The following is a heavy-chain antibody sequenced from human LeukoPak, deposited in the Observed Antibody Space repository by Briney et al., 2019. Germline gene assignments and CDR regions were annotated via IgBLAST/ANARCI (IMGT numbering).Heavy chain of an antibody. Sequence: GGSLRLSCAASGFTFSNAWMSWVRQAPGKGLEWVGRIKSKTDGGTTDYAAPVKGRFTISGDDSKNTLYLQMNSLKTEDTAVYYCTTDSAFGSSWYGGDYWGQGTLVTVSS. CDR2: IKSKTDGGTT. CDR1: GFTFSNAW. V-gene: IGHV3-15*01. CDR3: TTDSAFGSSWYGGDY. D-gene: IGHD6-13*01. J-gene: IGHJ4*02.